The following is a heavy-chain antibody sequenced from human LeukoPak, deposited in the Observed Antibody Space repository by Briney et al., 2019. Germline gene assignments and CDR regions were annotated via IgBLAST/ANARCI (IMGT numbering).Heavy chain of an antibody. CDR3: AKVLGHYYGSGSHQGYFQH. J-gene: IGHJ1*01. CDR1: GFTFSSYA. V-gene: IGHV3-30-3*01. Sequence: GGSLRLSCAASGFTFSSYAMHWVRQAPSKGLEWVAVISYDGSNKYYVDSVKGRFTISRDNSKNTLYLQMNSLRAEDTAVYYCAKVLGHYYGSGSHQGYFQHWGQGTLVTVSS. CDR2: ISYDGSNK. D-gene: IGHD3-10*01.